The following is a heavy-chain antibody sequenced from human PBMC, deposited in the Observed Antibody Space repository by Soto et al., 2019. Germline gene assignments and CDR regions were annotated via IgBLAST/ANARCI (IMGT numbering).Heavy chain of an antibody. CDR3: AKKYSSGWYLGAFDI. V-gene: IGHV1-2*02. J-gene: IGHJ3*02. D-gene: IGHD6-19*01. CDR2: INPNSGST. Sequence: ASVKVSCKASGYTFTGYYMHWVRQAPGQGLEWMGWINPNSGSTYYADSVKGRFTISRDNSKNTLYLQMNSLRAEDTAVYYCAKKYSSGWYLGAFDIWGQGTMVTVSS. CDR1: GYTFTGYY.